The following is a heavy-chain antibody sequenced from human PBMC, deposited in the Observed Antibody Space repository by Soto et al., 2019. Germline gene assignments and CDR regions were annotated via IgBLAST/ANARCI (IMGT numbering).Heavy chain of an antibody. CDR2: INHSGST. Sequence: PSETLSLTCAVYDGSFSGYYWSWIRQPPGKGLEWIGEINHSGSTNYNPSLKSRVTISVDTSKNQFSLKLSSVTAADTAVYYCARDARLLWFGESPTLDYYYYYMDVWGKGTTVTVSS. V-gene: IGHV4-34*01. CDR3: ARDARLLWFGESPTLDYYYYYMDV. D-gene: IGHD3-10*01. CDR1: DGSFSGYY. J-gene: IGHJ6*03.